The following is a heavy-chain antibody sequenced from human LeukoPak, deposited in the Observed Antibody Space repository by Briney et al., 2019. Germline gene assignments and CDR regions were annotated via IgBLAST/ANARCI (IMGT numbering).Heavy chain of an antibody. Sequence: PGGSLRLSCAASGFTFSSYWMSWVRQAPGKGLEWVANIKQDGSEKYYVDSVKGRFTTSRDNAQNSLYLQMNSLRAEDTAVYYCATEWYYGSGSYYKTFDYWGQGTLVTVSS. V-gene: IGHV3-7*03. CDR2: IKQDGSEK. J-gene: IGHJ4*02. D-gene: IGHD3-10*01. CDR3: ATEWYYGSGSYYKTFDY. CDR1: GFTFSSYW.